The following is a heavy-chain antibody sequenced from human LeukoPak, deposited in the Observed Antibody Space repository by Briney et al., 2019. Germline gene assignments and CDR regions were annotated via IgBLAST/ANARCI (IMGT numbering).Heavy chain of an antibody. CDR3: ARDQRGVIDY. CDR2: ISYDGSNK. J-gene: IGHJ4*02. D-gene: IGHD3-10*01. Sequence: PGMSLRLSCAASGFTFSSYAMHWVRQAPGKGLEWVAVISYDGSNKYYADSVKGRFTISRDNSKNTLYLQMNSLRAEDTAVYYCARDQRGVIDYWGQGTLVTVSS. V-gene: IGHV3-30-3*01. CDR1: GFTFSSYA.